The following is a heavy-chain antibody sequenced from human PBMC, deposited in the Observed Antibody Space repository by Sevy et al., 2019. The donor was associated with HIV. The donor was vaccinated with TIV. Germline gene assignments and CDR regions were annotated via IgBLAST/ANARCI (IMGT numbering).Heavy chain of an antibody. D-gene: IGHD6-13*01. V-gene: IGHV3-7*01. CDR3: VRAIAAAGSF. J-gene: IGHJ4*02. CDR2: INQEGSVK. Sequence: GGSLRLSCAASGFPFNSYWMSWVRQAPGKGLEWVANINQEGSVKYYVDSVKGRFTISRDDGRNSLYLYMNSLRADDTALYYCVRAIAAAGSFWGQGTLVTVSS. CDR1: GFPFNSYW.